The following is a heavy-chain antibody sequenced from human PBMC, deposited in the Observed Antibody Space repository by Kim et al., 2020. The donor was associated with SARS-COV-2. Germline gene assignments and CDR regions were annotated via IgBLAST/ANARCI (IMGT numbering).Heavy chain of an antibody. J-gene: IGHJ5*02. D-gene: IGHD3-16*01. Sequence: YSPAFQGQVTTSADKSISTAYLQWSSLKASDTAMYYCARPWGSEHTWFDPWGQGTLVTVSS. CDR3: ARPWGSEHTWFDP. V-gene: IGHV5-51*01.